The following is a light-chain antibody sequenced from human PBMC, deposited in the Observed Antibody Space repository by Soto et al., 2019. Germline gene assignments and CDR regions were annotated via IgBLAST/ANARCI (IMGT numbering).Light chain of an antibody. CDR3: QQYGGSPYT. Sequence: EIVLTQSPGTLSLSPGERATLSCRASQSVSSSYLAWYQQRPGQAPRLLIYGASSRATGMPDRFSGSGSGTDFTLTISRLEPEDFAVYYCQQYGGSPYTFGQGTKLEI. V-gene: IGKV3-20*01. J-gene: IGKJ2*01. CDR2: GAS. CDR1: QSVSSSY.